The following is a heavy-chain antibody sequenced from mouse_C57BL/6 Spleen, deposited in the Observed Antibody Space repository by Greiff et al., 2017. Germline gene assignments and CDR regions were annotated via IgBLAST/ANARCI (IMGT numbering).Heavy chain of an antibody. D-gene: IGHD1-1*01. CDR1: GYSITSGYY. CDR3: ARDGYYGSSPYAMDY. CDR2: ISYDGSN. Sequence: EVKLMESGPGLVKPSQSLSLTCSVTGYSITSGYYWNWIRQFPGNKLEWMGYISYDGSNNYNPSLKNRISITRDTSKNQFFLKLNSVTTEDTATYYCARDGYYGSSPYAMDYWGQGTSVTVSS. V-gene: IGHV3-6*01. J-gene: IGHJ4*01.